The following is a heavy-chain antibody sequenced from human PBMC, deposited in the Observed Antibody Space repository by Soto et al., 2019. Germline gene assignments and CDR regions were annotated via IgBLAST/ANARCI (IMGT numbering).Heavy chain of an antibody. J-gene: IGHJ4*02. V-gene: IGHV1-69*13. CDR2: VIPIFGAA. D-gene: IGHD4-17*01. CDR1: GADFSTHA. Sequence: ASVKVSCKASGADFSTHAISWVRQAPGQGLEWMGGVIPIFGAANYAQNFQGRVTITADESTSTAYLQMNSLRAEDTALYFCAKENTPDYGDYVDYWGQGTLVTVSS. CDR3: AKENTPDYGDYVDY.